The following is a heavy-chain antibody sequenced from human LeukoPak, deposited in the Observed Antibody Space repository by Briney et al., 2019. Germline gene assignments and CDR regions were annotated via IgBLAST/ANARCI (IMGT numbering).Heavy chain of an antibody. J-gene: IGHJ3*02. CDR2: IYYSGST. Sequence: SETLSLTCTVSGGSISSSSYYWGWIRQPPGKGLEWIGSIYYSGSTYYNPSLKSRVTISVDTSKNQFSLKLSSVTAADTAVYYCARSLLRFLEWEYDAFDIWGQGTMVTVSS. CDR1: GGSISSSSYY. CDR3: ARSLLRFLEWEYDAFDI. V-gene: IGHV4-39*01. D-gene: IGHD3-3*01.